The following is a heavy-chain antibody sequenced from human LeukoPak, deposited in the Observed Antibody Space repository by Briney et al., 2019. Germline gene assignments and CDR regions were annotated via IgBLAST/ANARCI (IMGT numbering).Heavy chain of an antibody. V-gene: IGHV1-8*01. Sequence: ASVKVSCKASGYTFTSYDINWVRQATGQGLEWMGWMNPNSGNTGYAQKFQGRVTMTRNTSISTAYMELSSLRSEDTAVYYCARAPPKGFWSGYRRGWFDPRGQGTLVTVSS. D-gene: IGHD3-3*01. CDR1: GYTFTSYD. CDR2: MNPNSGNT. CDR3: ARAPPKGFWSGYRRGWFDP. J-gene: IGHJ5*02.